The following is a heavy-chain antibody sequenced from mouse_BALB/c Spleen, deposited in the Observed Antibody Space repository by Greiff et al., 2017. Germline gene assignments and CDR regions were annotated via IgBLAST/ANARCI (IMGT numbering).Heavy chain of an antibody. D-gene: IGHD1-1*01. Sequence: DVMLVESGGGLVKLGGSLKLSCAASGFTFSSYYMSWVRQTPEKRLELVAAINSNGGSTYYPDTVKGRFTISRDNAKNTLYLQMSSLKSEDTALYYCARQNHYGSRDYAMDYWGQGTSVTVSS. V-gene: IGHV5-6-2*01. CDR1: GFTFSSYY. CDR2: INSNGGST. CDR3: ARQNHYGSRDYAMDY. J-gene: IGHJ4*01.